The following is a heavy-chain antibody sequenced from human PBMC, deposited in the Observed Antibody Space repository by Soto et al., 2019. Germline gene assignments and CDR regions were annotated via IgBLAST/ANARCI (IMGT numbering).Heavy chain of an antibody. CDR1: GGSFSGYY. J-gene: IGHJ4*02. Sequence: QVQLQQWGAGLLKPSETLSLTCAVYGGSFSGYYWSWIRQPPGKGLEWFGEINHSGSTNYNPSLKSRVTISVDTSKNQFSLKLSSVTAADTAVYYCARARYCTNGVCYSHFDYWGQGTLVTVSS. D-gene: IGHD2-8*01. CDR2: INHSGST. V-gene: IGHV4-34*01. CDR3: ARARYCTNGVCYSHFDY.